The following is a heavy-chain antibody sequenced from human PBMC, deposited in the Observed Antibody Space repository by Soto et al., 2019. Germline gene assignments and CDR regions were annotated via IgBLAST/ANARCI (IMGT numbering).Heavy chain of an antibody. D-gene: IGHD1-26*01. Sequence: GGSLRLSCEASGFTFSSYGMHWVRQAPGKGLEWVAVIWYGGSNKYYADSVKGRFTISRDNSKNTLYLQMNSLRAEDTAVYYCARDLWELLSPPLKWFDPWGQGTLVNVSP. V-gene: IGHV3-33*01. CDR1: GFTFSSYG. CDR2: IWYGGSNK. CDR3: ARDLWELLSPPLKWFDP. J-gene: IGHJ5*02.